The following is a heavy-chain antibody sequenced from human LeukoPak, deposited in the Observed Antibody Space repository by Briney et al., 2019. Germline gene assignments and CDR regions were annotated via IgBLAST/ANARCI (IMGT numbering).Heavy chain of an antibody. CDR1: GFTLSSYA. Sequence: PGGSLRLSCAASGFTLSSYAMSWVRQAPGKGLEWVSATSSSDAGTYYAESVRGRFTISRDNSKNSVYLQMNSLRAEDTAVYSCPRDWGNYGDYRVSAYWGQGTLVTVSS. V-gene: IGHV3-23*01. CDR2: TSSSDAGT. CDR3: PRDWGNYGDYRVSAY. D-gene: IGHD4-17*01. J-gene: IGHJ4*02.